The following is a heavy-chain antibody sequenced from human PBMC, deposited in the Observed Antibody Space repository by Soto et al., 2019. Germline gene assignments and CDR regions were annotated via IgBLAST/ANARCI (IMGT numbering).Heavy chain of an antibody. J-gene: IGHJ5*02. Sequence: GASVKVSCKASGYTFTSYDINWVRQATGQGLEWMGWMNPNSGNTGYAQKFQGRVTMTRNTSISTAYMELSSLRSEDTAVYYCARGGSITIFGVVPYGFDPWGQGTLVTVSS. CDR2: MNPNSGNT. D-gene: IGHD3-3*01. CDR3: ARGGSITIFGVVPYGFDP. V-gene: IGHV1-8*01. CDR1: GYTFTSYD.